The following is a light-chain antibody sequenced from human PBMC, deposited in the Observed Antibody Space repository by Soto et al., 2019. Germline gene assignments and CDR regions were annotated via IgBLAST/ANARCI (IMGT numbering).Light chain of an antibody. Sequence: TQLTQSPSSLSASVGDRVTITCRASQGISSSLAWYQQKPGQAPKLLIYAASTLQTGVPSRFSGSGSGTDFTLTISSLQPEDFATYYCQQLNSYPYTFVQGTKLEIK. CDR1: QGISSS. CDR2: AAS. J-gene: IGKJ2*01. CDR3: QQLNSYPYT. V-gene: IGKV1-9*01.